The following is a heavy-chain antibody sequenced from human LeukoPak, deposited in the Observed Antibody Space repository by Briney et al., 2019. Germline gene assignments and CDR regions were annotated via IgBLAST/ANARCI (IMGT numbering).Heavy chain of an antibody. CDR2: VIPLLGIA. D-gene: IGHD3-10*01. V-gene: IGHV1-69*04. CDR3: ARESGLLWFGELSPRYFDY. J-gene: IGHJ4*02. Sequence: SVKVSCETSGGTFSSYAVSWVRHAPGQGLVWMGSVIPLLGIANDAQKFQSRVTITADKSTSTAYMELSSLRSEDTAVYYCARESGLLWFGELSPRYFDYWGQGTLVTVSS. CDR1: GGTFSSYA.